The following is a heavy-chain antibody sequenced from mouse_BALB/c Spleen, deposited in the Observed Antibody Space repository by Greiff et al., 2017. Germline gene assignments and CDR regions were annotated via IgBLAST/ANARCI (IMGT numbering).Heavy chain of an antibody. Sequence: QVQLQQPGSELVRPGASVKLSCKASGYTFTSYYMYWVKQRPGQGLEWIGEINPSNGGTNFNEKFKSKATLTVDKSSSTAYMQLSSLTSEDSAVYYCTMGGAYYRYDWFAYWGQGTLVTVSA. CDR3: TMGGAYYRYDWFAY. V-gene: IGHV1S81*02. D-gene: IGHD2-14*01. CDR2: INPSNGGT. CDR1: GYTFTSYY. J-gene: IGHJ3*01.